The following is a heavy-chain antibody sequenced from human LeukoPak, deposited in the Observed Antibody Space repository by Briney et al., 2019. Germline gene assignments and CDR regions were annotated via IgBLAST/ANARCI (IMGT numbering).Heavy chain of an antibody. CDR2: ISAYNGHT. Sequence: GASVKVSCKASGYTFTKYGITWVRQAPGQGPERVGWISAYNGHTESAQKFQGRVTMTTDTSTNTAYMELRSLRSDDTAVYYCARTGIDYGDYGLLDYRGQGSLVTVSS. D-gene: IGHD4-17*01. V-gene: IGHV1-18*01. J-gene: IGHJ4*02. CDR3: ARTGIDYGDYGLLDY. CDR1: GYTFTKYG.